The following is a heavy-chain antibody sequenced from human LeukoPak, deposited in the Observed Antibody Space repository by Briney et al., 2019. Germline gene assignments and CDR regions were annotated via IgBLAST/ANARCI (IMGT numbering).Heavy chain of an antibody. CDR2: INWNGDRT. V-gene: IGHV3-20*03. Sequence: GSLKLSFEASGFTFHDFDMSWVRQSPGKGLEWVSGINWNGDRTGYADSVKGRFTISRDNAKKSLYLQMNSLRAEDTALYYCARRDYYGSGSPDFWGQGTLVTVSS. CDR3: ARRDYYGSGSPDF. CDR1: GFTFHDFD. D-gene: IGHD3-10*01. J-gene: IGHJ4*02.